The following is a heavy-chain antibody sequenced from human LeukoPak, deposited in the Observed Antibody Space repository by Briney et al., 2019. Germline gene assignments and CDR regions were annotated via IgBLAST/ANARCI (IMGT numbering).Heavy chain of an antibody. Sequence: GESLKISCKGSGYSFTSYWIGWVRQMPGKGLEWMGIIYPGDSATRYSPSFQGQVTISADKSISTAYLQWSSLKASDTAMYYCARRAHYYDSSGYYEFDYWGQGTLVTVSS. CDR1: GYSFTSYW. J-gene: IGHJ4*02. D-gene: IGHD3-22*01. CDR2: IYPGDSAT. V-gene: IGHV5-51*01. CDR3: ARRAHYYDSSGYYEFDY.